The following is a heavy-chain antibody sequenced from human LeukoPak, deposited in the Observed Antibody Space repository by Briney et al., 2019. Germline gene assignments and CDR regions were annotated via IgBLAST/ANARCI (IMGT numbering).Heavy chain of an antibody. V-gene: IGHV1-46*01. J-gene: IGHJ5*02. CDR2: INPSGGST. CDR1: GYTFTSYY. D-gene: IGHD2-15*01. CDR3: ARAGVAYDL. Sequence: ASVKVSCKASGYTFTSYYMHWVRQAPGQGLEWMGIINPSGGSTSYAQKFQGRVTMTRDTSISTAYMELSRLRSDDTAVYYCARAGVAYDLWGQGTLVTVSS.